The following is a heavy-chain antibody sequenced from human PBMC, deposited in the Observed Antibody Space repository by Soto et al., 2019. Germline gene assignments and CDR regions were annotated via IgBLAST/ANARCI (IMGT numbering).Heavy chain of an antibody. V-gene: IGHV1-46*01. CDR3: ARGLGYYGMDV. J-gene: IGHJ6*02. D-gene: IGHD7-27*01. Sequence: ASVKVSCKASGYTFTSYYLHWVRQAPGQGLEWMGIINPSGGNTSYAQKFQGRVTMTRDTSMSTVYMDRSSLRSQDTAVYYCARGLGYYGMDVWGQGTTVTVS. CDR1: GYTFTSYY. CDR2: INPSGGNT.